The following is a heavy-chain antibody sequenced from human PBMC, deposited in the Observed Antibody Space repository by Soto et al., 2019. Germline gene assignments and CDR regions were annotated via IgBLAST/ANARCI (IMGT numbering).Heavy chain of an antibody. V-gene: IGHV5-51*01. CDR1: GYSFTSYW. CDR2: IYPGDSDT. D-gene: IGHD2-2*01. CDR3: ARQGAKDIVVVPAAIGGSVNYGMDV. Sequence: PGESLKISCKGSGYSFTSYWIGWVRQMPGKGLEWMGIIYPGDSDTRYSPSFQGQVTISADKSISTAYLQWSSLKASDTAMYYCARQGAKDIVVVPAAIGGSVNYGMDVWGQGTTVTVSS. J-gene: IGHJ6*02.